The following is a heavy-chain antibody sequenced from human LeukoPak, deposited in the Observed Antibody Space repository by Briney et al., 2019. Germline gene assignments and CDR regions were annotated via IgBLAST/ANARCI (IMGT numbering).Heavy chain of an antibody. D-gene: IGHD3-16*02. Sequence: PSETLSLTCTVSGGSISSGSYYWSWIWQPAGKGLEWIGRIYTSGSTNYNPSLKSRVTISVDTSKNQFSLKLSSVTAADTAVYYCARGIRDYVWGSYRLNWFDPWGQGTLVTVSS. V-gene: IGHV4-61*02. J-gene: IGHJ5*02. CDR3: ARGIRDYVWGSYRLNWFDP. CDR2: IYTSGST. CDR1: GGSISSGSYY.